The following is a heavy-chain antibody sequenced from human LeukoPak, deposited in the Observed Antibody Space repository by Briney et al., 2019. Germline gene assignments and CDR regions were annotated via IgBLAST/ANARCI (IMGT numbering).Heavy chain of an antibody. D-gene: IGHD5-24*01. CDR1: GVSINYYY. J-gene: IGHJ5*02. V-gene: IGHV4-59*01. Sequence: SETLSLTCTVSGVSINYYYWSWIRQPPGKGLEWIGYIYYSGSTNYNPSLKSRVTISVDMSKNQSSLKLSSVTAADTAVYYCARDPDGTRWFDPWGKGTLVTVST. CDR2: IYYSGST. CDR3: ARDPDGTRWFDP.